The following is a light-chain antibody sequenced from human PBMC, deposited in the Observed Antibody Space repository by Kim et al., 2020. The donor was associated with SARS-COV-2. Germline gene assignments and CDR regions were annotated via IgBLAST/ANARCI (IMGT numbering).Light chain of an antibody. CDR1: RSVRVNY. CDR3: QQYGSSPLLT. V-gene: IGKV3-20*01. CDR2: GAS. J-gene: IGKJ4*01. Sequence: GERATLSCRASRSVRVNYLGWYQQMPGQAPRLLIYGASRRATGIPDRFSGSGSGTDFILTITRLEPEDFAVYYFQQYGSSPLLTFGGGTKVDIK.